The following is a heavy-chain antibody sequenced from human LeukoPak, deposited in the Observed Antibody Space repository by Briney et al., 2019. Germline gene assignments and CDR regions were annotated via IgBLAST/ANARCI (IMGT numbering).Heavy chain of an antibody. CDR3: ARRSEVLLWFGESELDAFDI. D-gene: IGHD3-10*01. CDR1: GFTFSSYS. CDR2: ISSSSSYI. Sequence: GGSLRLSCAASGFTFSSYSMNWVRQAPGKGLEWVSSISSSSSYIYYADSVKGRFTISRDNAKNSLYLQMNSLRAEDTAVYYCARRSEVLLWFGESELDAFDIWGQGTMVTVSS. J-gene: IGHJ3*02. V-gene: IGHV3-21*01.